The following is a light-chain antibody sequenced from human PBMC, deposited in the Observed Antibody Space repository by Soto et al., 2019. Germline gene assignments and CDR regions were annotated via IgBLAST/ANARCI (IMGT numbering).Light chain of an antibody. CDR1: QTVRNNY. V-gene: IGKV3-20*01. Sequence: EFVLTQSPVTLSSSSGEXCTLSCRASQTVRNNYLAWYQQKPGQAPKLLIYDASNRATGIPDRFSGGGSGTDFILTISRLEPEDFAVYYCQQFSSYPLTFGGGTKVDIK. J-gene: IGKJ4*01. CDR2: DAS. CDR3: QQFSSYPLT.